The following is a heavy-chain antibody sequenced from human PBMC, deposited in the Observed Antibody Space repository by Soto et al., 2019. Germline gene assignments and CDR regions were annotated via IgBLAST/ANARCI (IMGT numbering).Heavy chain of an antibody. J-gene: IGHJ4*02. CDR1: GFTFSDSA. CDR3: ASDHSDFIWGKLDD. V-gene: IGHV3-73*01. Sequence: DVRLVESGGGLVHPGGSLKLSCAASGFTFSDSAIHWVRQASGKGLEWIGRIRNGVNDFATGYAASVQGRFTISRDDSKNTANLQMTSLQTEDTAVYYCASDHSDFIWGKLDDWGQGTLVTVSP. CDR2: IRNGVNDFAT. D-gene: IGHD3-16*01.